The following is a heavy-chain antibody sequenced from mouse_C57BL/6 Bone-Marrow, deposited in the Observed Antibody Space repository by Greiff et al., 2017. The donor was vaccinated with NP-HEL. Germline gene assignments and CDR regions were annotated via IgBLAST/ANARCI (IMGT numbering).Heavy chain of an antibody. CDR3: ARSPSYYGSRYYAMDY. J-gene: IGHJ4*01. CDR1: GYTFTDYA. Sequence: VQLKESGPELVRPGVSVKISCKGSGYTFTDYAMHWVKQSHAKSLEWIGVISTYYGDASYNQKFKDKATMTVDKSSSTAYMELARLTSEDSAVYYCARSPSYYGSRYYAMDYWGQGTSVTVSS. CDR2: ISTYYGDA. V-gene: IGHV1-67*01. D-gene: IGHD1-1*01.